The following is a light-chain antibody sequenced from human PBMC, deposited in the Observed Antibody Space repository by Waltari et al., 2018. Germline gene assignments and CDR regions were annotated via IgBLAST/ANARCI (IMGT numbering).Light chain of an antibody. CDR3: AAWDDSRHGHGV. CDR1: SSNIGDNV. Sequence: QSVLTQPPSASGTPGQRVTISCSGSSSNIGDNVVNWYQQLPGKAPTLLISRSVHGQSGVPDRWSGSKAGTIAALAISGLQSADEGDYYCAAWDDSRHGHGVFGGGTKVTVL. CDR2: RSV. V-gene: IGLV1-44*01. J-gene: IGLJ3*02.